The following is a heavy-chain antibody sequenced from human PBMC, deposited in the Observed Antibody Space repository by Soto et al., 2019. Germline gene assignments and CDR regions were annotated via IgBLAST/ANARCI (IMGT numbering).Heavy chain of an antibody. V-gene: IGHV1-18*01. CDR2: ISAYNGNT. Sequence: ASLKVSCKASGYTFTIYGISWVQQAPGQGLEWMGWISAYNGNTNYAQKLQGRVTMTTDTSTSTAYMELRSLRSDDTAVYYCARDRFDGSAGLLWFGESSEDYYYYYGMDVWGQGTTVTVSS. CDR3: ARDRFDGSAGLLWFGESSEDYYYYYGMDV. CDR1: GYTFTIYG. J-gene: IGHJ6*02. D-gene: IGHD3-10*01.